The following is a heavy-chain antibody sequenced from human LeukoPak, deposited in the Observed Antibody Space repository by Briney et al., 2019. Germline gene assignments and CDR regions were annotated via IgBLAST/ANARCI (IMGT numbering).Heavy chain of an antibody. V-gene: IGHV3-21*03. CDR3: ARDFGGYCSSSNCYLGHLDY. D-gene: IGHD2-2*01. J-gene: IGHJ4*02. Sequence: GGSLRLSCAASGFTFSSYTMSWVRQAPGKGLEWVSSIINSGSYIYYADSVKGRFTISRDNAKNSLYLQMNSLRAEDTAVYYCARDFGGYCSSSNCYLGHLDYWGQGTLVTVSS. CDR1: GFTFSSYT. CDR2: IINSGSYI.